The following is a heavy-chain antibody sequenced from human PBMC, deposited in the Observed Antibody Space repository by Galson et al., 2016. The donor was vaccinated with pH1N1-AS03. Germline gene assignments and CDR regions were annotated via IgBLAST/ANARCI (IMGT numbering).Heavy chain of an antibody. CDR3: ARTVVAGWGYYFAY. CDR1: GDSIINYY. J-gene: IGHJ4*02. Sequence: SETLSLTCTASGDSIINYYWSWIRQSPGKALEWIGYVYYRGSTNYNPPLKSRVTITVDTSKNQFSRNLGSVTAADTAVYYCARTVVAGWGYYFAYWGQGTLVTVSS. CDR2: VYYRGST. D-gene: IGHD6-19*01. V-gene: IGHV4-59*01.